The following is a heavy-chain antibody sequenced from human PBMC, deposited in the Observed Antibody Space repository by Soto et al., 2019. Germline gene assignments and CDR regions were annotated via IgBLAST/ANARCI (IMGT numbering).Heavy chain of an antibody. CDR3: ASRYGYSFDY. CDR1: GGSISSYY. Sequence: QVQLQESGPGLVKPSETLSLTCTVSGGSISSYYWSWIRQPPGKGLEWIGYIYYSGSTNYNPSLTRRVTTSVDTSKNQFSLKLSSVPAADTAVYYCASRYGYSFDYWGQGTLVTVSS. D-gene: IGHD1-1*01. CDR2: IYYSGST. J-gene: IGHJ4*02. V-gene: IGHV4-59*08.